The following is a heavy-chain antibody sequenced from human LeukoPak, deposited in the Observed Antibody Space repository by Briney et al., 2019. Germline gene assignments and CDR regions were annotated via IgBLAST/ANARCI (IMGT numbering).Heavy chain of an antibody. V-gene: IGHV3-30-3*01. CDR3: AREQWLFYFDY. CDR2: ISYDGSNT. CDR1: GFTFSSYA. Sequence: GRSLRLSCAASGFTFSSYAMHWVRQAPDKGLEWVAVISYDGSNTYYADSVKGRFTISRDNSKNTLYLQMNSLRAEDTAVYYCAREQWLFYFDYWGQGTLVTVSS. D-gene: IGHD6-19*01. J-gene: IGHJ4*02.